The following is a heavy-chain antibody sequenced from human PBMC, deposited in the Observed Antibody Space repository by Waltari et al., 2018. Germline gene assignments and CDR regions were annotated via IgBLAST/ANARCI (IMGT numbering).Heavy chain of an antibody. V-gene: IGHV4-39*07. Sequence: QLQLQESGPGMVKPSETLSLTCTVYRSSIRHHHYYGGWVRQPPGKGLEWVGSFYKSGTTYYNPSLKSRVTISVDTSNNQFSLKLNSVTAADTAVYYCVRGYPDIVATISDYWGQGTLVIVSS. CDR3: VRGYPDIVATISDY. CDR1: RSSIRHHHYY. CDR2: FYKSGTT. J-gene: IGHJ4*02. D-gene: IGHD5-12*01.